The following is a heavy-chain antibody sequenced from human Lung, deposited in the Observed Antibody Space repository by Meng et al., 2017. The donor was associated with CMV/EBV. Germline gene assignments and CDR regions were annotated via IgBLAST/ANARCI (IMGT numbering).Heavy chain of an antibody. CDR1: GFTVSSNY. V-gene: IGHV3-53*01. J-gene: IGHJ4*02. CDR3: ARVGDDIGSCTTTSCHNGYYFDD. CDR2: IYSGGDT. Sequence: GGSLRLSXAPSGFTVSSNYMSWVRQAPGKGLEWVSIIYSGGDTYYVDSVKGRFTISRDISTNTLSLQLNNLRAKDLAVYYCARVGDDIGSCTTTSCHNGYYFDDWGQGTRVTGSS. D-gene: IGHD2-2*02.